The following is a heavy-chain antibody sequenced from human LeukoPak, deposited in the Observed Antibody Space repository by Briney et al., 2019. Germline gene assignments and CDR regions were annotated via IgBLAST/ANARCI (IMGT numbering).Heavy chain of an antibody. D-gene: IGHD2-2*01. J-gene: IGHJ6*02. CDR2: ISAYNGNT. Sequence: ASVKVSCKASGYTFTSYGISWVRQAPGQGLEWMGWISAYNGNTNYAQKLQGRVTMTIDTSTSTAYMELRSLRSDDTAVYYCARHPPSGDNIVVVPYGMDVWGQGTTVTVSS. CDR3: ARHPPSGDNIVVVPYGMDV. V-gene: IGHV1-18*01. CDR1: GYTFTSYG.